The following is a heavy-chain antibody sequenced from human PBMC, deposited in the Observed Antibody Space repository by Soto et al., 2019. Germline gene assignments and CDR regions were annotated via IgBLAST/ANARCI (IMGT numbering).Heavy chain of an antibody. J-gene: IGHJ4*02. V-gene: IGHV3-23*01. CDR1: GFTFTSYA. CDR2: ISGSGGST. CDR3: AKKNRYYDSSGYRLADY. D-gene: IGHD3-22*01. Sequence: PGGSLRLSCAASGFTFTSYAMSWVRQAPGKGLEWVSAISGSGGSTNYADSVKGRFNIARDNSKNTLYLQMNSLRAEDTAVYYCAKKNRYYDSSGYRLADYWGQGTLVTVSS.